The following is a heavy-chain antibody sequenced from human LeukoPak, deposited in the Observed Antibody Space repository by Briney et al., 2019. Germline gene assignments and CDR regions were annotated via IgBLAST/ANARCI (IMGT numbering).Heavy chain of an antibody. CDR3: ARRYGDTYYYYYYMDV. CDR2: IKQDGSEK. J-gene: IGHJ6*03. Sequence: GGSLRLSCAASGFTFSSYWMSWVRQAPGKGLEWVANIKQDGSEKYYVDSVKGRFTISRDNAKNSLYPQMNSLRAEDTAVYYCARRYGDTYYYYYYMDVWGKGTTVTVSS. D-gene: IGHD4-17*01. V-gene: IGHV3-7*01. CDR1: GFTFSSYW.